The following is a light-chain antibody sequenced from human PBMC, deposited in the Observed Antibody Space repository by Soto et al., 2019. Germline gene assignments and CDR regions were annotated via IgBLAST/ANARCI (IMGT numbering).Light chain of an antibody. CDR1: RSNIGAGYD. J-gene: IGLJ2*01. Sequence: QPVLTQPPSVSGAPGQRVTISCTGSRSNIGAGYDVHWYQQLPGTAPKLLIYGNSNRPSGVPDRFSGSKSGTSASLAITGLQAEDEADYYRQSYDSSLSGYVVFGGGTKLTVL. V-gene: IGLV1-40*01. CDR3: QSYDSSLSGYVV. CDR2: GNS.